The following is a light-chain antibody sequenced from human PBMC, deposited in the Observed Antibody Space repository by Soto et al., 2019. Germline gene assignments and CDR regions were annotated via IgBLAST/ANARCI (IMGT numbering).Light chain of an antibody. V-gene: IGLV2-14*01. CDR1: SSDVGGYNY. J-gene: IGLJ1*01. CDR2: EVT. Sequence: QSVLTQPASVSGSPGQSITISCTGTSSDVGGYNYVSWYQQHPGKAPKLMIYEVTNRPSGVSNRFSGSKSGSTASLTISGLQAEDEADYYCCSHGGSNNFYVFGTGTKVTVL. CDR3: CSHGGSNNFYV.